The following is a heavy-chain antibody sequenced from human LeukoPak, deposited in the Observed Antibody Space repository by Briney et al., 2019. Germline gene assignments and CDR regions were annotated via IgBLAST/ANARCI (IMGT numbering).Heavy chain of an antibody. CDR1: GLTLSNYG. J-gene: IGHJ4*02. D-gene: IGHD3-22*01. CDR2: ISGSGGST. V-gene: IGHV3-23*01. CDR3: AKRGVVIRVILVGFHKEAYYFDS. Sequence: GGSLRLSCAVSGLTLSNYGMSWVRQAPGKGLEWVSGISGSGGSTNYADSVKGRFTISRDNRKNTLYLQMNSLRAEDTAVYFCAKRGVVIRVILVGFHKEAYYFDSWGQGALVTVSS.